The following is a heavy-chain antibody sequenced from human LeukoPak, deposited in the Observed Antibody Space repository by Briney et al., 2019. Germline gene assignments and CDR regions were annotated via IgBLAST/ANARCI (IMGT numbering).Heavy chain of an antibody. CDR2: VDPSDSYI. Sequence: GESLKISCKGFGYNCTSYWISWVRQMPGKGLEWMGRVDPSDSYINYSPSFQGHVTISADKSITTAYLQWSSLRASDTAMYYCARPVGNGDYDPYYFDYWGQGTLVTVSS. D-gene: IGHD4-17*01. CDR1: GYNCTSYW. J-gene: IGHJ4*02. V-gene: IGHV5-10-1*01. CDR3: ARPVGNGDYDPYYFDY.